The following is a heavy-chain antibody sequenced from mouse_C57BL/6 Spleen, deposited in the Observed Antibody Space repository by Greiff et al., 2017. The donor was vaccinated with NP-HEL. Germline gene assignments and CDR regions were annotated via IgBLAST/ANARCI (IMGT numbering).Heavy chain of an antibody. Sequence: QVQLQQSGAELVRPGTSVKMSCKASGYTFTNYWIGWAKQRPGHGLEWLGDIYPGGGYTNYNEKFKGKATLTADKSSSTAYMQFSSLTSEDSAIYYCARKGIGYFDYWGKGTTLTVSS. V-gene: IGHV1-63*01. CDR1: GYTFTNYW. CDR2: IYPGGGYT. J-gene: IGHJ2*01. CDR3: ARKGIGYFDY.